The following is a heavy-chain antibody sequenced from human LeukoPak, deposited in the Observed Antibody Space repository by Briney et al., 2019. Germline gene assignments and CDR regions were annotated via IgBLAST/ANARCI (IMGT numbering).Heavy chain of an antibody. Sequence: ASVKVSCKASGYTFTSYDINWVRQASGQGLEWMGWMNPNSGNTGYAQKFQGRVTMTRNTSISTAYMDLYILRSEDTAVYYCARGASVLGKYYMGVWGKGTTVTVSS. CDR3: ARGASVLGKYYMGV. D-gene: IGHD2-2*01. J-gene: IGHJ6*03. CDR1: GYTFTSYD. CDR2: MNPNSGNT. V-gene: IGHV1-8*01.